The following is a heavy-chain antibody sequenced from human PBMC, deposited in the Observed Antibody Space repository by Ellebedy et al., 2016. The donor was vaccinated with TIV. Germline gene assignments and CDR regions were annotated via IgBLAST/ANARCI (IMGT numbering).Heavy chain of an antibody. CDR1: GFIFSDYA. CDR3: ARDRSQDYSYLFDY. Sequence: GESLKISXAASGFIFSDYAMHWVRQAPGKGLEWVAIISYGGNNKYYADSVKGRFTISRDNSKNTLYVQMNSLRVEDTAVYYCARDRSQDYSYLFDYWGQGTLVTVSS. J-gene: IGHJ4*02. V-gene: IGHV3-30-3*01. CDR2: ISYGGNNK. D-gene: IGHD4-11*01.